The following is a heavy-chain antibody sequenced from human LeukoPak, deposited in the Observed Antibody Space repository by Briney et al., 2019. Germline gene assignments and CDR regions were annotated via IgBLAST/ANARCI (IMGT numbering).Heavy chain of an antibody. D-gene: IGHD1-20*01. CDR3: ARDPRGDITGTTFDR. CDR2: VSYSGST. J-gene: IGHJ5*02. Sequence: SETLSLTCTLSGGSITSGRYYWTWIRQHPQRGLEWIGYVSYSGSTNYNSSLKSRLTISADTSKNQFYLRLTSVTAADTAVYYCARDPRGDITGTTFDRWGQGTLVTVSS. CDR1: GGSITSGRYY. V-gene: IGHV4-31*03.